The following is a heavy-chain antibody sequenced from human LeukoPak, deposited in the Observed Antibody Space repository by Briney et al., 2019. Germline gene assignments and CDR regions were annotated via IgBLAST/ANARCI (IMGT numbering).Heavy chain of an antibody. J-gene: IGHJ6*04. V-gene: IGHV3-21*01. CDR1: GFTFSRYS. CDR3: ARVPNIVGGSGMDA. D-gene: IGHD2-15*01. CDR2: ITSSSSYI. Sequence: PGGSLRLSCAASGFTFSRYSMNWVRQAPGKGLEWVSSITSSSSYIYYADSVKGRFTISRDNAKNSLYLQMNSLRAEDTAVYYCARVPNIVGGSGMDAWGKGTTVTVSS.